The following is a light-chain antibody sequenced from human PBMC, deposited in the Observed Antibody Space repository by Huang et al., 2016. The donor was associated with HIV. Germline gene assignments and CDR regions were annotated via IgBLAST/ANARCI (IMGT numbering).Light chain of an antibody. CDR1: QDISKS. Sequence: DIQMTQSPSSLSASVGDRVTITCRTSQDISKSLAWFQQKPGKAPKLLIYAASRLECGVPSRFSGSGSGMDYTLTISSLQPEDFATYNCQQYYSTPLTFGGGTKVEIK. J-gene: IGKJ4*01. V-gene: IGKV1-NL1*01. CDR2: AAS. CDR3: QQYYSTPLT.